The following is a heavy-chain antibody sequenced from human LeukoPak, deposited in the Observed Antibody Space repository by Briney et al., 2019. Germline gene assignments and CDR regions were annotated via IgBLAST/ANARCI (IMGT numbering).Heavy chain of an antibody. D-gene: IGHD3-22*01. CDR1: GGSISSYY. CDR2: IYTSGST. Sequence: SETLSLTCTVSGGSISSYYWSWIRQPAGKGLEWIGRIYTSGSTNYNPSLKSRVTMSVDTSKNQFSLKLNSVTAADTAVYYCAREPYYYDSSGYPDYWGQGTLVTVSS. J-gene: IGHJ4*02. CDR3: AREPYYYDSSGYPDY. V-gene: IGHV4-4*07.